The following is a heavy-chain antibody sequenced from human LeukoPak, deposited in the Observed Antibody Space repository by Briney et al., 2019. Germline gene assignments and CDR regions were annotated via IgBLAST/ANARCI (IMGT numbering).Heavy chain of an antibody. D-gene: IGHD2-2*02. V-gene: IGHV3-7*01. Sequence: QSGGPLRLSCAAPGFTFSSYWMSGVRQAPGKGLEWVANIKQDGSEKYIVDSVKGRFTISRDNAKNSLYLQMNSLRAEDTAVYYCARSKTTDNCSSTSCYIGDYYYYMDVWGKGTTVTVSS. CDR2: IKQDGSEK. CDR3: ARSKTTDNCSSTSCYIGDYYYYMDV. CDR1: GFTFSSYW. J-gene: IGHJ6*03.